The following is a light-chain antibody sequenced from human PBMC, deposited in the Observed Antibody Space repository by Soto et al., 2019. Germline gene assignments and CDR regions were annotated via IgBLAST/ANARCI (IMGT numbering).Light chain of an antibody. J-gene: IGLJ1*01. Sequence: QSVLTQPPSASETPGQRVTISCSGSNSNIGRNTVNWYQQLPGTAPKLLIYRNNQRPSGVPDRFSGSKSGTSASLAISGLQSEDESDYYCASWDDSLTGYVFGTGTQLTVL. CDR1: NSNIGRNT. CDR3: ASWDDSLTGYV. CDR2: RNN. V-gene: IGLV1-44*01.